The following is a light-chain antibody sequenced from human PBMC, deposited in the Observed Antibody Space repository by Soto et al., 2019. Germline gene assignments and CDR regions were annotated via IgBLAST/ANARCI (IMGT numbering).Light chain of an antibody. CDR2: GAS. CDR3: QQRRNWWA. V-gene: IGKV3D-20*02. J-gene: IGKJ1*01. CDR1: QSVSSSA. Sequence: IVLTRSPGTLSLSPMAIATLSCRASQSVSSSALAWYQQKPGQAPRRLIYGASSRATGIPDRFSGSGSGTDFTLTISRLEPADFAVYLCQQRRNWWAFGQSTK.